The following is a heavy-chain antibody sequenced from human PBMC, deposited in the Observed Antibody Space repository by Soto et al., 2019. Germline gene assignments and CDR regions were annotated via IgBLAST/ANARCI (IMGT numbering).Heavy chain of an antibody. CDR3: ARHRNAGWFHP. Sequence: GESLKISCKASGYDFTTFWIVWVRQVPGKGLEWMGVIYPGDSDVTYSPSFQGQVTISADKSITTAYLHWSDLRASDTAIYYCARHRNAGWFHPCGQGTPVTVSS. J-gene: IGHJ5*02. CDR2: IYPGDSDV. CDR1: GYDFTTFW. V-gene: IGHV5-51*01.